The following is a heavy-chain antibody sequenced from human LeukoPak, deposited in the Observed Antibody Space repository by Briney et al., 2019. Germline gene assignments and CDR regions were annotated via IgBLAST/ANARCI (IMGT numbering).Heavy chain of an antibody. D-gene: IGHD3-22*01. V-gene: IGHV4-39*01. CDR2: IYYSGST. Sequence: PSETLSLTCAVSGGSISSSSHYWGWIRQPPGKGLEWIRSIYYSGSTYYNPSLKSRVTISVDASKNQFSLKLSSVTAADTAVYYCARTYYYDSSGYYYYYYYMDVWGKGTTVTVSS. CDR3: ARTYYYDSSGYYYYYYYMDV. J-gene: IGHJ6*03. CDR1: GGSISSSSHY.